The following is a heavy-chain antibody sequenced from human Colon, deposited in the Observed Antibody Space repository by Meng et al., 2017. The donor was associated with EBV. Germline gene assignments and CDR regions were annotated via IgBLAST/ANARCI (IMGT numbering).Heavy chain of an antibody. CDR2: ISSSGSTI. J-gene: IGHJ4*02. V-gene: IGHV3-11*01. Sequence: QVQLVESGGXXVKPGXSLRLSCAASGFTFSDYYMNWIRQAPGKGLEWVSYISSSGSTIYYADSVKGRFTISRDNAKNSLSLQMNSLRAEDTAVYYCARDLWGYFGSGSPVDDWGQGTLVTVSS. CDR1: GFTFSDYY. D-gene: IGHD3-10*01. CDR3: ARDLWGYFGSGSPVDD.